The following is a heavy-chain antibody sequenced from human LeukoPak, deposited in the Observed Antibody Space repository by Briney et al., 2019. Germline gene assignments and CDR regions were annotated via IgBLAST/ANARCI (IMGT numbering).Heavy chain of an antibody. CDR2: INHSGST. D-gene: IGHD3-9*01. V-gene: IGHV4-34*01. CDR3: ASKGGERRYFGSYAFDI. J-gene: IGHJ3*02. CDR1: GGSFSGYY. Sequence: PSETLSLTCAVYGGSFSGYYWSWIRQPPGKGLEWIGEINHSGSTNYNPSLKSRVTISVDTSKNQFSLKLSSVTAADTAVYYCASKGGERRYFGSYAFDIWGQGTMVTVSS.